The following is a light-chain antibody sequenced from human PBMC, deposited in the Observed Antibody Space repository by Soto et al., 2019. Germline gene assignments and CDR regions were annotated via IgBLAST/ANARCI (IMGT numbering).Light chain of an antibody. J-gene: IGKJ1*01. CDR3: QQSYSTPRT. V-gene: IGKV1-39*01. CDR2: AAS. Sequence: DIQITQSPSSLSASVGDRVTITCLASQSISSYLNWYQQKPGKAPKLLIYAASSLQSGVPSRFSGSGSGTDFTLTISSLQPEDFATYYGQQSYSTPRTFGQGTKGDIK. CDR1: QSISSY.